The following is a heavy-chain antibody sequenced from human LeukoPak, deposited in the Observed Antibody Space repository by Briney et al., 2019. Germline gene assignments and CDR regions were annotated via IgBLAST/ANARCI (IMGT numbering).Heavy chain of an antibody. CDR1: GYTFTSYG. CDR2: ISAYNGNT. J-gene: IGHJ4*02. CDR3: ARAEDGGYGSGSQDY. Sequence: GASVKVSCKASGYTFTSYGISWVRQAPGQGLEWMGWISAYNGNTNYAQKLQGRVTMTTDTSTSTAYMELRSLRSDDTAVYYCARAEDGGYGSGSQDYWGQGTLVTVSS. V-gene: IGHV1-18*01. D-gene: IGHD3-10*01.